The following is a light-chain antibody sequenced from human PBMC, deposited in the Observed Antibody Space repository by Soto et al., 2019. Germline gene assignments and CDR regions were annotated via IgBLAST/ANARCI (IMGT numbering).Light chain of an antibody. Sequence: IQLTQSPSSLSASVGDRVTITCRASQGIGSYLAWYQQKPGEAPKLLIFAASTLQSGVPSRFSGSGSGTDFTLTISSLQAEDFATYYCQQLSAYPSTFGGGTKVEIK. CDR2: AAS. CDR3: QQLSAYPST. CDR1: QGIGSY. V-gene: IGKV1-9*01. J-gene: IGKJ4*01.